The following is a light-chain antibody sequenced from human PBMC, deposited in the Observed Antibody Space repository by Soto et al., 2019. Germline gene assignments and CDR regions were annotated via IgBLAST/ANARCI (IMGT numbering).Light chain of an antibody. J-gene: IGKJ5*01. CDR3: QRSYGSPPWT. CDR1: QTISIF. Sequence: DIQMTQAPSSLSASVGDRVNITCRASQTISIFLNWYQQKPGKAPKLLIYGASTLQGGVPSRFSGSGSGTDFTLTIRRLQPEDFATYYCQRSYGSPPWTFGQGTRLEIK. V-gene: IGKV1-39*01. CDR2: GAS.